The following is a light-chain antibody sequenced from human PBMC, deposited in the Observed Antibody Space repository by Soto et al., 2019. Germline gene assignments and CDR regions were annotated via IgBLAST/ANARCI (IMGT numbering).Light chain of an antibody. CDR3: QHYHSQSIT. CDR1: ENIFKF. J-gene: IGKJ4*01. CDR2: AAS. Sequence: DILLIQSPATLSASVGDRITITCRASENIFKFLAWYQQRSGSAPNLLIYAASDLERGVPSRFSGGGSGTEFTLTIDNLQPNDSATYFCQHYHSQSITFGGGTQVDVK. V-gene: IGKV1-5*01.